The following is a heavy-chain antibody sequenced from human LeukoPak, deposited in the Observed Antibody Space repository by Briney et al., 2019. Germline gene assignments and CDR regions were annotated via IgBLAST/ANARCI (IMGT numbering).Heavy chain of an antibody. Sequence: PGGSLRLSCAASGFTFSSYSTHWVRQAPGKGLEWVAVISFDGNVKFYGDSVKGRFTISRDNSRNTLYLQMNSLRAEDTAVYYCSTELIFRNYFDYWGQGTLITVSS. J-gene: IGHJ4*02. CDR1: GFTFSSYS. D-gene: IGHD3/OR15-3a*01. CDR2: ISFDGNVK. V-gene: IGHV3-30*04. CDR3: STELIFRNYFDY.